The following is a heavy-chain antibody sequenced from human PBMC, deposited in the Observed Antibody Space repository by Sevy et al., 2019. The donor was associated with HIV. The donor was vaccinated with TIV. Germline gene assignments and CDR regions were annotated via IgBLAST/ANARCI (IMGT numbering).Heavy chain of an antibody. CDR2: IKARPDGGTT. CDR3: STDPIIVLLVTDGMDV. Sequence: GGSLRLSCAASGFTFSYAWMSWVRQAPGKGLEWVGRIKARPDGGTTDYAEPVKGRFTISSDNSKNTLYLQMNSLKTEDTAVYYCSTDPIIVLLVTDGMDVWGQGTTVTVSS. V-gene: IGHV3-15*01. CDR1: GFTFSYAW. J-gene: IGHJ6*02. D-gene: IGHD2-8*01.